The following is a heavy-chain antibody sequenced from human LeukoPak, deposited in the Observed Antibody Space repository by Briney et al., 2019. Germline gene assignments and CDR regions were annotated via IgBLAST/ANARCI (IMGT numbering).Heavy chain of an antibody. V-gene: IGHV4-34*01. Sequence: SETLSLTCAVYGGSFSGYYWSWIRQPPGKGLEWIGEINHSGSTNYNPSLKSQVTISVDTSKNQFSLKLSSVTAADTAVYYCASNVGPPAFDYWGQGTLVTVSS. CDR1: GGSFSGYY. J-gene: IGHJ4*02. CDR3: ASNVGPPAFDY. CDR2: INHSGST.